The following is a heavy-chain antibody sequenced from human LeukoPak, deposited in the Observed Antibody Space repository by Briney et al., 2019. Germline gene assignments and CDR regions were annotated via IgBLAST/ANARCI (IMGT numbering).Heavy chain of an antibody. D-gene: IGHD3-10*02. J-gene: IGHJ3*02. CDR1: GFTFSSYW. Sequence: GGSLRLSCAASGFTFSSYWMHWVRHAPGKGLVWVSRINSDGSSTNYADSVKGRFTISRDNSKNTLYLQMNSLRAEDTAVYYCAKFFTGEYVRAFDIWGQGTMVTVSS. V-gene: IGHV3-74*01. CDR2: INSDGSST. CDR3: AKFFTGEYVRAFDI.